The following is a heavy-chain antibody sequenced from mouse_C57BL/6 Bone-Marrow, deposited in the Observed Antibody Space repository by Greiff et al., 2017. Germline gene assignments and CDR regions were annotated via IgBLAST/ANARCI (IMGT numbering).Heavy chain of an antibody. D-gene: IGHD2-4*01. CDR2: IHPNSGST. CDR3: ARVGYDYDLLIDY. Sequence: QVQLQQPGAELVKPGASVKLSCKASGYTFTSYWMHWVKQRPGQGLEWIGMIHPNSGSTNYNEKFKSKATLTVDKSSSTAYMQLSSLTSEDSEVYYCARVGYDYDLLIDYWGQGTTLTVSS. V-gene: IGHV1-64*01. CDR1: GYTFTSYW. J-gene: IGHJ2*01.